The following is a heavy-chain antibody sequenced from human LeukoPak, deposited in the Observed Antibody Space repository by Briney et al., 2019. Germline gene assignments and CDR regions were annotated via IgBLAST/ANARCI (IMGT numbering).Heavy chain of an antibody. D-gene: IGHD3-22*01. CDR3: ARGLRWVTMIVVVGGYYYYMDV. V-gene: IGHV1-8*01. CDR2: MNPNSGNT. CDR1: GYTFTSYD. Sequence: ASVKVSCKASGYTFTSYDINWVRQATGQGLEWMGWMNPNSGNTGYAQKFQGRVTMTRNTSISAAYMELSSLRSEDTAVYYCARGLRWVTMIVVVGGYYYYMDVWGKGTTVTVSS. J-gene: IGHJ6*03.